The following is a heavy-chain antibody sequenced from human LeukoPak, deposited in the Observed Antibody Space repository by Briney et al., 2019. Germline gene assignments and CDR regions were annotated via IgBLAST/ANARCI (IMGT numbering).Heavy chain of an antibody. CDR3: ARVGEQWLVSFDY. Sequence: PSETLSLTCAVYGGSFSGYYWSWIRQPPGKGLEWIGEINHSGSTNYNPSLKSRVTISVDTSKNQFSLKLSSVTAADTAVYYCARVGEQWLVSFDYWGQGTLVTVSS. J-gene: IGHJ4*02. V-gene: IGHV4-34*01. D-gene: IGHD6-19*01. CDR1: GGSFSGYY. CDR2: INHSGST.